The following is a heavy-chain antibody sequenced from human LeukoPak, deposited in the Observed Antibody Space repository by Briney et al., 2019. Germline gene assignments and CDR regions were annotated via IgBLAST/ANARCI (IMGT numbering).Heavy chain of an antibody. D-gene: IGHD3-10*01. Sequence: GGSLRLSCAASGFTFSTYVMTWVRQAPGKGLGWVSAILGSGGGTYYADSMKGRFTISRDNSKNTLYLQMNSLRAEDTAVYYCATTPGAYYYYHMDVWGQGTTVTVSS. CDR3: ATTPGAYYYYHMDV. CDR2: ILGSGGGT. V-gene: IGHV3-23*01. J-gene: IGHJ6*02. CDR1: GFTFSTYV.